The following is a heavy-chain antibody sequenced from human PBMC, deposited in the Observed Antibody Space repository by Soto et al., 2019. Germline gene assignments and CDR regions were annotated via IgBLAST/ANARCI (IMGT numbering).Heavy chain of an antibody. CDR2: IYPGDSDT. V-gene: IGHV5-51*01. D-gene: IGHD5-12*01. Sequence: GESLKISCNGSGYSFTSYWIGWVRQMPGKGLEWMGIIYPGDSDTRYSPSFQGQVTISADKSISTAYLQWSSLKASDTAMYYCARRSVYSGYDPNAFDIWGQGTMVTVSS. J-gene: IGHJ3*02. CDR1: GYSFTSYW. CDR3: ARRSVYSGYDPNAFDI.